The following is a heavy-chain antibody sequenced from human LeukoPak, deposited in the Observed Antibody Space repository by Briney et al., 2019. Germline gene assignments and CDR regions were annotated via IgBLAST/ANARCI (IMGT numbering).Heavy chain of an antibody. V-gene: IGHV1-69*06. J-gene: IGHJ4*02. CDR2: IIPIFGTA. CDR1: GGTFSSYA. D-gene: IGHD2-2*01. CDR3: ARDRYCSSTSCYLVD. Sequence: SVKVSCKASGGTFSSYAISWVRQAPGQGLEWMGGIIPIFGTANYAQKFQGRVTITAVKSTSTAYMELSSLRSEDTAVYYCARDRYCSSTSCYLVDWGQGTLVTVSS.